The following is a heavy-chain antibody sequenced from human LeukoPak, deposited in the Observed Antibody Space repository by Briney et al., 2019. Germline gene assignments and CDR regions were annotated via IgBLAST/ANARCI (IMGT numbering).Heavy chain of an antibody. J-gene: IGHJ4*02. Sequence: GGSLRLSCVVSGFTFSSYSMNWVRQAPGKGLEWVSYISSSGSTIYYADSVKGRLTISRDNSKNTLYLQMNSLRPEDTAMYYCASHYKTTGSNPQPDYWGQGTLVTVSS. V-gene: IGHV3-48*01. CDR2: ISSSGSTI. CDR1: GFTFSSYS. D-gene: IGHD4-11*01. CDR3: ASHYKTTGSNPQPDY.